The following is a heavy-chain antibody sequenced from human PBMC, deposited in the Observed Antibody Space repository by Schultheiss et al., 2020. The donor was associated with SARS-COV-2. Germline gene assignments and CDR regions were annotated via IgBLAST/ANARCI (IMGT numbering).Heavy chain of an antibody. V-gene: IGHV4-34*01. J-gene: IGHJ6*03. CDR2: INHSGST. Sequence: SQTLSLTCAVYGGSFSGYYWSWIRQPPGKGLEWIGEINHSGSTYYNPSLKSRVTISVDTSKNQFSLKLSSVTAADTAVYYCARMSGTAIHYYYYYYMDVWGKGTTVTVSS. CDR3: ARMSGTAIHYYYYYYMDV. D-gene: IGHD1-7*01. CDR1: GGSFSGYY.